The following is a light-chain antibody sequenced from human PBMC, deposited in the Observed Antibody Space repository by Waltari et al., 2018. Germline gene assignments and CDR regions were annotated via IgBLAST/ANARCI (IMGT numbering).Light chain of an antibody. CDR3: QVWDANTDPGV. V-gene: IGLV3-21*01. CDR2: YDN. Sequence: SYVLTQPPSVSVAPGETARITCGGNNIESKSVHWYRQRPGQAPVVVIAYDNDRAAGIPERFSGCNSGNTATLTTSRVEAGDEADYYCQVWDANTDPGVFGTGTEVTVL. J-gene: IGLJ1*01. CDR1: NIESKS.